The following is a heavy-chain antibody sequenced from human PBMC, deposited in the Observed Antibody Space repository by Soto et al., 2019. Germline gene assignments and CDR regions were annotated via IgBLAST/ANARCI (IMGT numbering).Heavy chain of an antibody. D-gene: IGHD3-9*01. CDR2: TYYRSKWYN. J-gene: IGHJ6*02. CDR1: GDSFSRNRAA. V-gene: IGHV6-1*01. Sequence: TLSLTCAISGDSFSRNRAAWNWIRQSPSRGLEWLGRTYYRSKWYNDYAVSVKSRITINPDTSKNQFSLQLNSVTPEDTAVYYCARDLGILTGYSLYYYYGMDVWGQGTTVTVSS. CDR3: ARDLGILTGYSLYYYYGMDV.